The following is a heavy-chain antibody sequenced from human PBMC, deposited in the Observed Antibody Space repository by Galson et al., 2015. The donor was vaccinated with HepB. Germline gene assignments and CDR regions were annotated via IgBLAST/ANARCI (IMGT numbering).Heavy chain of an antibody. CDR3: ARDGGYSSGWSYFDY. D-gene: IGHD6-19*01. CDR1: GFTFSSYG. J-gene: IGHJ4*02. CDR2: IWYDGRNK. V-gene: IGHV3-33*01. Sequence: SLRLSCAASGFTFSSYGMHWVRQAPGKGLEWVAVIWYDGRNKYYADSVKGRFTISRDNSKNTLYLQMNSLRAEDTAVYYCARDGGYSSGWSYFDYWGQGTLVTVSS.